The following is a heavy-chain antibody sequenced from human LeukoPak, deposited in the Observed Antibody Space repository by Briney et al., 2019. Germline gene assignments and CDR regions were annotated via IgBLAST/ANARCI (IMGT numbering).Heavy chain of an antibody. J-gene: IGHJ4*02. CDR2: ITGSGGAT. CDR3: AKASWVSSTDAVR. CDR1: GFTFTNFA. V-gene: IGHV3-23*01. D-gene: IGHD3-16*01. Sequence: GGSLRLSCAASGFTFTNFAISGVRKAPGKGLEWVSGITGSGGATFYADSVKGRFTLPSDSSRNTVYFQLNNLRVEDTAIYYCAKASWVSSTDAVRWGQGTLVTVSS.